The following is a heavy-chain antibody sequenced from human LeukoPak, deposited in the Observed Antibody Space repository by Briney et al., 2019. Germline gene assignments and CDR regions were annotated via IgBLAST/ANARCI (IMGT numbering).Heavy chain of an antibody. V-gene: IGHV3-23*01. CDR1: GFTFSSYA. Sequence: GGSLRLSCAASGFTFSSYAMSWVRQAPGKGLEWVSAISGSGGSTYYADSVKGRFTISRDNSKNTLYLQMNSLRAEDTAVYYCAKSRAARGIVVVYFDYWGQGTLVTVSS. CDR2: ISGSGGST. CDR3: AKSRAARGIVVVYFDY. J-gene: IGHJ4*02. D-gene: IGHD2-15*01.